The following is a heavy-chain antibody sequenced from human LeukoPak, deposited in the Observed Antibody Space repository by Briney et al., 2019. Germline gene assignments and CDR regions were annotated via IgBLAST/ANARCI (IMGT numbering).Heavy chain of an antibody. CDR1: GFTFSSYG. Sequence: GGSLRLSCAASGFTFSSYGMHWVRQAPGKGLEWVAFIRYDGSSNKYYADSVKGRFTISRDNSKNTLYLQMNSLRAEDTAVYYCAKDQGRANFFFDCWGQGTLVTVSS. V-gene: IGHV3-30*02. D-gene: IGHD4/OR15-4a*01. CDR2: IRYDGSSNK. CDR3: AKDQGRANFFFDC. J-gene: IGHJ4*02.